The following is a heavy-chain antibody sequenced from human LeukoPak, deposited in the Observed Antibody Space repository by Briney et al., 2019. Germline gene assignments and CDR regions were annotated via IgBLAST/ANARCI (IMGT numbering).Heavy chain of an antibody. Sequence: GGSLRLSCLASGFTFSSYWMSWVRQAPGKGLEWVANIKLDGSEKYYVDSVKGRFTISRDNAKNSLYLQMNSLRAEDTAVYYCAQPKVPSARRFDYWGQGTLVTVSS. J-gene: IGHJ4*02. CDR2: IKLDGSEK. D-gene: IGHD2-2*01. CDR1: GFTFSSYW. CDR3: AQPKVPSARRFDY. V-gene: IGHV3-7*01.